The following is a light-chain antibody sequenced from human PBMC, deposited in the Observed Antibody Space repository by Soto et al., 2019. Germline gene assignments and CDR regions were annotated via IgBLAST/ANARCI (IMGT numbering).Light chain of an antibody. CDR3: QQYDNLPLS. J-gene: IGKJ4*01. Sequence: DIQMTQSPSSLSASVGDRVTITCQASQDMSNFLNWYQQQPGKAPKLLSYDASNLETGVPSRFSGSGSGTDFNFTISSLPPEDIATYYCQQYDNLPLSFGGGTKVENK. CDR1: QDMSNF. CDR2: DAS. V-gene: IGKV1-33*01.